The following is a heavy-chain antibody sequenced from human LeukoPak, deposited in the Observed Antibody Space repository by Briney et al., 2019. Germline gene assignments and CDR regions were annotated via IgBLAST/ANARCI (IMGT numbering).Heavy chain of an antibody. J-gene: IGHJ4*02. CDR3: AKEFPQHPSSGYDY. D-gene: IGHD6-19*01. CDR2: ISYDGSNK. Sequence: SGGSLRLSCAASGFTFSSYGMHWVRQAPGKGLEWVAVISYDGSNKYYADSVKGRFTISRDNSKNTLYLQMNSLRAEDTAVYYCAKEFPQHPSSGYDYWGQGTLVTVSS. CDR1: GFTFSSYG. V-gene: IGHV3-30*18.